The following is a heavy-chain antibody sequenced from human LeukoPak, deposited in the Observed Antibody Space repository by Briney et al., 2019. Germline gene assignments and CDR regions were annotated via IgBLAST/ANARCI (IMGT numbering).Heavy chain of an antibody. Sequence: GGSLRPSCAASGFTFSSYSMNWVRQAPGKGLEWVSYISSSSSTIYYADSVKGRFTISRDNAKNSLYLQMNSLRAEDTAVYYCARDSQIVVDPDAFDIWGQGTMVTVSS. D-gene: IGHD3-22*01. CDR3: ARDSQIVVDPDAFDI. CDR2: ISSSSSTI. CDR1: GFTFSSYS. J-gene: IGHJ3*02. V-gene: IGHV3-48*01.